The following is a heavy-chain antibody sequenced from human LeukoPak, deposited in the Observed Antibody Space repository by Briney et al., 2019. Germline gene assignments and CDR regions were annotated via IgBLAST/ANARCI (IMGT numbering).Heavy chain of an antibody. D-gene: IGHD2-2*02. J-gene: IGHJ6*02. CDR1: GGSISSYY. CDR3: ARHQCSGTRCYNFYFYGMDV. CDR2: IYASGST. V-gene: IGHV4-4*07. Sequence: PSETLSLTCAVSGGSISSYYWNWIRQPAGKGLEWIGRIYASGSTNNPSLKSRVTMSVDTSKNQFSLKLSSMTAADTAVYYCARHQCSGTRCYNFYFYGMDVWGQGTTVTVPS.